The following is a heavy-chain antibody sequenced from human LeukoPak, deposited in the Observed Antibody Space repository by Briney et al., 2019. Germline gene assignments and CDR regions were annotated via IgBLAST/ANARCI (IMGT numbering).Heavy chain of an antibody. J-gene: IGHJ3*01. CDR2: IYHSGRT. CDR1: GGSISSGDYS. V-gene: IGHV4-30-2*01. D-gene: IGHD1-14*01. Sequence: SETLSLTCAVSGGSISSGDYSWSWIRQPPGKGQEWIGYIYHSGRTLYNPSLKNRVTISADRSKNQFSLRLSSVTAADTAVYYCAIYKGAFNLWGQGTMVTVSS. CDR3: AIYKGAFNL.